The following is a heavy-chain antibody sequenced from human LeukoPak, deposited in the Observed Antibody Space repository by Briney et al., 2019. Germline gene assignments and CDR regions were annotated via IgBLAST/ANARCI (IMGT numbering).Heavy chain of an antibody. D-gene: IGHD6-19*01. J-gene: IGHJ4*02. V-gene: IGHV4-34*01. CDR2: INHSGST. CDR1: GGSFSGYC. CDR3: ARWGSGWYYFDY. Sequence: PSETLSLTCAVYGGSFSGYCWSWIRQPPGKGLEWIGEINHSGSTNYNPSLKSRVTISVDTSKNQFSLKLSSVTAADTAVYYCARWGSGWYYFDYWGQGTLVTVSS.